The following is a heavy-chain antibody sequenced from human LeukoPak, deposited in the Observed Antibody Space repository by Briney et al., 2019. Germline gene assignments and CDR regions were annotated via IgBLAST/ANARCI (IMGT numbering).Heavy chain of an antibody. D-gene: IGHD2-2*01. CDR3: ARGNIPGCYATIDS. J-gene: IGHJ4*02. V-gene: IGHV3-23*01. CDR1: GFTFSSYS. Sequence: GGSLRLSCAASGFTFSSYSMSWVRQTSEKGLEWVSVICGSADTTNYADSVKGRFTISRDTSKNTLYLQMDSLRADDTAIYYCARGNIPGCYATIDSWGQGTLVTVSS. CDR2: ICGSADTT.